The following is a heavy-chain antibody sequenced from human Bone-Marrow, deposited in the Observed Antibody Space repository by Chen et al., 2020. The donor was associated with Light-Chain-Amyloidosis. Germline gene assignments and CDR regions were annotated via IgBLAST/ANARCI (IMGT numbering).Heavy chain of an antibody. V-gene: IGHV5-51*01. Sequence: EVQLEQSGPEVKKPGESLKISCKGSGYTFPNYWIGWVRQMPGKGLEGMGGIYPDDSESRDSPSFEGQVTSPADKSITTADRQWRSLKASDTAMYYCARRRDGDNFDYWGQGTLVTVSS. J-gene: IGHJ4*02. CDR2: IYPDDSES. CDR3: ARRRDGDNFDY. CDR1: GYTFPNYW.